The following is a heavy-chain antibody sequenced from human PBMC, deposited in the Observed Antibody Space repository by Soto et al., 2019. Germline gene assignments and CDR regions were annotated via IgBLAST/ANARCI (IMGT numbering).Heavy chain of an antibody. CDR1: GGTFSSYG. D-gene: IGHD5-18*01. J-gene: IGHJ3*02. CDR2: IIPIFGTA. CDR3: ASFLPTAMALDAFDI. Sequence: SVKVSCKASGGTFSSYGISWVRQAPGQGLEWMGGIIPIFGTANYAQKFQGRVTITADESTSTAYMELSSLRSEDTAVYYCASFLPTAMALDAFDIWGQGTMVTVSS. V-gene: IGHV1-69*13.